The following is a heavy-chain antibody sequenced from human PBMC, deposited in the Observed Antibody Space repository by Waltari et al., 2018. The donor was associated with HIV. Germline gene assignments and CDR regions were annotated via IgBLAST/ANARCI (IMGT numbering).Heavy chain of an antibody. Sequence: QVQLQETGPGLVKPSGTLFLTCAVSGGSISSNNWWSWVRQPPGKGLEWIGEIYHSETTHYNPSLKSRVTISIDKFNNNFSLKLSSVTAADTAVYYCARVDENSSGRMDYWGQGNLVTVSS. J-gene: IGHJ4*02. V-gene: IGHV4-4*02. CDR1: GGSISSNNW. CDR2: IYHSETT. D-gene: IGHD6-25*01. CDR3: ARVDENSSGRMDY.